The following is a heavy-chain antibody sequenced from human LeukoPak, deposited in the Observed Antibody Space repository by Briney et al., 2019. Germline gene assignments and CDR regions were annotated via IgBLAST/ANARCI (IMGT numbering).Heavy chain of an antibody. CDR3: ARGYSYGHAGLLSFDY. CDR1: GGSISSGSYY. CDR2: IYTSGST. Sequence: SETLSLTCTVSGGSISSGSYYWSWIRQPAGKGLEWIGRIYTSGSTNYNPSLKSRVTISVDTSKNQFSLKRSSVIAADTAVYYCARGYSYGHAGLLSFDYWGQGTLVTVSS. D-gene: IGHD5-18*01. V-gene: IGHV4-61*02. J-gene: IGHJ4*02.